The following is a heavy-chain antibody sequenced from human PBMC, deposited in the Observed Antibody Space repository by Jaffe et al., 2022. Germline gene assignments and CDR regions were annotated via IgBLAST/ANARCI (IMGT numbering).Heavy chain of an antibody. Sequence: QVQLVQSGAEVKKPGSSVKVSCKASGGTFSSYAISWVRQAPGQGLEWMGGIIPIFGTANYAQKFQGRVTITTDESTSTAYMELSSLRSEDTAVYYCLEGNSGSYLGLDAFDIWGQGTMVTVSS. D-gene: IGHD1-26*01. J-gene: IGHJ3*02. CDR2: IIPIFGTA. V-gene: IGHV1-69*05. CDR1: GGTFSSYA. CDR3: LEGNSGSYLGLDAFDI.